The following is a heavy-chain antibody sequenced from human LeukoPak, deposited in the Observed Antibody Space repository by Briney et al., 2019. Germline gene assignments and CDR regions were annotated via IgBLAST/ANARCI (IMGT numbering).Heavy chain of an antibody. Sequence: SETLSLTCTVSGGSISTYYWGWVRQPPGKALEWIGNIFYSGSTYYSPSLKSRVTISLDTSRNQFSLKLNSVTAADTAVYYCAKSNGYGLIDIWGQGTMVTVSS. CDR1: GGSISTYY. CDR2: IFYSGST. V-gene: IGHV4-59*12. D-gene: IGHD3-22*01. J-gene: IGHJ3*02. CDR3: AKSNGYGLIDI.